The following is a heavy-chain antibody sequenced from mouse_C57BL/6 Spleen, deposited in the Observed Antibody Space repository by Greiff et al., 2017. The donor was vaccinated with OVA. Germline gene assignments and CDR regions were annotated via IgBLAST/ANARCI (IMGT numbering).Heavy chain of an antibody. D-gene: IGHD4-1*01. V-gene: IGHV5-9*01. CDR3: ARQTGAYYFDY. J-gene: IGHJ2*01. CDR1: GFTFSSYT. Sequence: EVQRVESGGGLVKPGGSLKLSCAASGFTFSSYTMSWVRQTPEKRLEWVATISGGGGNTYYPDSVKGRFTISRDNAKNTLYLQMSSLRSEDTALYYCARQTGAYYFDYWGQGTTLTVSS. CDR2: ISGGGGNT.